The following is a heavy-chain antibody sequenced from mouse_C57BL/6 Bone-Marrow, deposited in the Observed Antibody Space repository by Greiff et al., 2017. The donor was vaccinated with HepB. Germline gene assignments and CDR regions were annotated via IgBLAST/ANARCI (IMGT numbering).Heavy chain of an antibody. D-gene: IGHD2-3*01. J-gene: IGHJ3*01. CDR3: AIWLLKFAY. V-gene: IGHV5-6*01. CDR2: ISSGGSYT. Sequence: EVKLMESGGDLVKPGGSLKLSCAASGFTFSSYGMSWVRQTPDKRLEWVATISSGGSYTYYPDSVKGRFTISRDNAKNTLYLQMSSLKSEDTAMYYCAIWLLKFAYWGPGTLVTVSA. CDR1: GFTFSSYG.